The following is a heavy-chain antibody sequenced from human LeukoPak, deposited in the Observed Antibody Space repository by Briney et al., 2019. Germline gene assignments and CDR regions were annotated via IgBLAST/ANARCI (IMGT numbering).Heavy chain of an antibody. CDR1: GFTFSSYA. D-gene: IGHD5-24*01. V-gene: IGHV3-49*04. CDR2: IRSKAYGGTT. CDR3: TRSRDGYPRAFDI. Sequence: GGSLRLSCAASGFTFSSYAMSWVRQAPGKGLEWVGFIRSKAYGGTTEYAASVKGRFTISRDDSKSIAYLQMNSLKTEDTAVYYCTRSRDGYPRAFDIWGQGTMVTVSS. J-gene: IGHJ3*02.